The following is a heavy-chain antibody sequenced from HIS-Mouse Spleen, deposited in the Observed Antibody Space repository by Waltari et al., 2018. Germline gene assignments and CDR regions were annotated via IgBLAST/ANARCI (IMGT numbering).Heavy chain of an antibody. CDR3: AASNGDWGWNWYFDL. D-gene: IGHD7-27*01. V-gene: IGHV1-58*02. CDR2: IVVGSGNT. J-gene: IGHJ2*01. CDR1: GFTFTSSV. Sequence: QMQLVQSGPEVKKPGTSVKVSCKASGFTFTSSVMQWVRQARGQRLEWIGWIVVGSGNTNYAQKFQERVTITRDMSTSTAYMELSSLRSEDTAVYYCAASNGDWGWNWYFDLWGRGTLVTVSS.